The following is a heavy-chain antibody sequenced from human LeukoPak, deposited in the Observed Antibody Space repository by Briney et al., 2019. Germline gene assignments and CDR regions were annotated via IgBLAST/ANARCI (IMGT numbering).Heavy chain of an antibody. CDR3: ATSLRGFGELLYGCFDY. V-gene: IGHV4-39*07. D-gene: IGHD3-10*01. CDR1: GGSISSGSYY. CDR2: IYHSGST. J-gene: IGHJ4*02. Sequence: SETLSLTCTVSGGSISSGSYYWSWIRQPAGKGLEWIGSIYHSGSTYYNPSLRSRVTISVDTSKNQFSLKLSSVTAADTAVYYCATSLRGFGELLYGCFDYWGQGTLVTVSS.